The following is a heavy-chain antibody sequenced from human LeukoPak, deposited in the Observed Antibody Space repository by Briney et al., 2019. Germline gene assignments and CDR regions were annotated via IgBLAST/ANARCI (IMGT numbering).Heavy chain of an antibody. Sequence: GVSLRLSCAASGFTFSSYAMSWARQAPGKGLEWVSAISGSGGSTYYADSVKGRFTISRDNSKNTLYLQMNSLRAEDTAVYYCAKGRYYYDSSGYPPDYWGQGTLVTVSS. D-gene: IGHD3-22*01. J-gene: IGHJ4*02. CDR2: ISGSGGST. V-gene: IGHV3-23*01. CDR1: GFTFSSYA. CDR3: AKGRYYYDSSGYPPDY.